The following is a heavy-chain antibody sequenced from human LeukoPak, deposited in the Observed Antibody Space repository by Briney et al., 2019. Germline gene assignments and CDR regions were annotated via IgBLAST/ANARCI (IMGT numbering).Heavy chain of an antibody. CDR3: ARGGVEPFFDY. Sequence: GGSLRLSCAASGFSFSSYWMSWVRQAPGKGLEWVANIKHDGREKLYVDSVKGRFTISRDNAKNSLYLQMNSLRAEDAAVYYCARGGVEPFFDYWGQGTLVTVSS. V-gene: IGHV3-7*01. CDR2: IKHDGREK. J-gene: IGHJ4*02. D-gene: IGHD1-14*01. CDR1: GFSFSSYW.